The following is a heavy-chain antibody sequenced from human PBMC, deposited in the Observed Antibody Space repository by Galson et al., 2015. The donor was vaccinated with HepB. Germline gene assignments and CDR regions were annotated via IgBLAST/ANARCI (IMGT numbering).Heavy chain of an antibody. CDR2: IIPIFGIA. CDR1: GGTFSSYA. D-gene: IGHD1-26*01. Sequence: SVKVSCKASGGTFSSYAISWVRQAPGQGLEWVGGIIPIFGIANYAQKFQGRVTITADESTSTAYMELSSLRSDDTAVYYCARDGTYYYYGMDVWGQGTTVTVSS. V-gene: IGHV1-69*13. J-gene: IGHJ6*02. CDR3: ARDGTYYYYGMDV.